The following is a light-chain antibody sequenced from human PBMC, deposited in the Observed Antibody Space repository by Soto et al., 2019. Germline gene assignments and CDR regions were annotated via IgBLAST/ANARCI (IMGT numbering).Light chain of an antibody. CDR3: SSYSSRDTVI. CDR1: SNDVGGYNS. CDR2: DVA. Sequence: QSVLTQPPSVSGSPGQSITISCTGTSNDVGGYNSVSWYQHHPTKAPTLMIYDVAYRPSEVSNRFSGSKSGNTASLTISGLQAEDEADYYCSSYSSRDTVIFGGGTKLTVL. V-gene: IGLV2-14*01. J-gene: IGLJ2*01.